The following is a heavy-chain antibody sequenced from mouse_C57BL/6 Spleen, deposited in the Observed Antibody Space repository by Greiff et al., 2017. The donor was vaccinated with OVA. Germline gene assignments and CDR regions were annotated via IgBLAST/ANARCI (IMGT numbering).Heavy chain of an antibody. J-gene: IGHJ2*01. CDR3: ARGEPDY. Sequence: VQLQQSGPALVKPGASVKISCKASGYAFSSSWMNWVKQRPGKGLEWIGRIYPGDGDTNYNGKFKGKATLTADKSSSTAYMQLSSLTSEDSAVYFCARGEPDYWGQGTTLTVSS. V-gene: IGHV1-82*01. CDR1: GYAFSSSW. CDR2: IYPGDGDT.